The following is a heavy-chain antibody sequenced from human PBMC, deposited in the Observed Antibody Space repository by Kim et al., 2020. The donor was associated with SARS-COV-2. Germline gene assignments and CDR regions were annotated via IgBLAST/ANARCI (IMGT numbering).Heavy chain of an antibody. J-gene: IGHJ6*02. CDR1: GFTFSSYA. Sequence: GGSLRLSCAASGFTFSSYAMSWVRQAPGKGLEWVSRISGSGGVTYYADSVKGRFSISRDNSKNTLHLQMNSLRAEDTAVYHCAKDLYTYGSYGMDVWGQGTTVTVSS. V-gene: IGHV3-23*01. CDR2: ISGSGGVT. D-gene: IGHD5-18*01. CDR3: AKDLYTYGSYGMDV.